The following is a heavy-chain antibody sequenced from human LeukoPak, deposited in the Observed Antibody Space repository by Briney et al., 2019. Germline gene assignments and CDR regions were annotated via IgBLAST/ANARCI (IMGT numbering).Heavy chain of an antibody. Sequence: ASVKVSCKASGYTFTGYYMHWVRQAPGQGLEWMGWMNPNSGNTGYAQKFQGRVTITRNTSISTAYMELSSLRSEDTAVYYCARVQSQLRFLEWFVAHDAFDIWGQGTMVTVSS. V-gene: IGHV1-8*03. J-gene: IGHJ3*02. D-gene: IGHD3-3*01. CDR3: ARVQSQLRFLEWFVAHDAFDI. CDR1: GYTFTGYY. CDR2: MNPNSGNT.